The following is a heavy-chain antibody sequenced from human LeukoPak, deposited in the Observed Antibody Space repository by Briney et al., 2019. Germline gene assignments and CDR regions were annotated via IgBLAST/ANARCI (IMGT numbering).Heavy chain of an antibody. CDR2: INPNTGNP. Sequence: ASVKVSCKASGYTFTNYAMNWVRQAPGQGLEWMGWINPNTGNPTYAQGFTGRFVFSLDTSVSTTYLQISSLKTEDTAVYYCARGYTKDMTSVTHFDYWGQGTLVTVSS. V-gene: IGHV7-4-1*02. CDR3: ARGYTKDMTSVTHFDY. CDR1: GYTFTNYA. J-gene: IGHJ4*02. D-gene: IGHD4-17*01.